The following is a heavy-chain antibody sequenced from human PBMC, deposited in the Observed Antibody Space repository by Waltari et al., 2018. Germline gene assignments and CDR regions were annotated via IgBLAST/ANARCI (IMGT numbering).Heavy chain of an antibody. CDR3: ASVDAGGYYYYYMDV. V-gene: IGHV3-74*01. J-gene: IGHJ6*03. D-gene: IGHD5-12*01. CDR1: GFTFSSYW. CDR2: INTDGSST. Sequence: EVQLVESGGGLVQPGGSLRLSCAASGFTFSSYWMHWVRQAPGKGLVGVSRINTDGSSTSYADSVKGRFTISRDNAKNTLYLQMNSLRAEDTAVYYCASVDAGGYYYYYMDVWGKGTTVTVSS.